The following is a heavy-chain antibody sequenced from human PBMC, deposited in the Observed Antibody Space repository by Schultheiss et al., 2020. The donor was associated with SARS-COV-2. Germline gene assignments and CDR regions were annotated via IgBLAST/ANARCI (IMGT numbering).Heavy chain of an antibody. CDR2: ISSSSSYI. J-gene: IGHJ4*01. CDR3: AKDISPATVTTLFDY. Sequence: GGSLRLSCAASGFTFSSYSMNWVRQAPGKGLEWVSSISSSSSYIYYADSVKGRFTISRDNAKNSLYLQMNSLRAEDTAVYYCAKDISPATVTTLFDYWGHGTLVTVSS. V-gene: IGHV3-21*04. CDR1: GFTFSSYS. D-gene: IGHD4-17*01.